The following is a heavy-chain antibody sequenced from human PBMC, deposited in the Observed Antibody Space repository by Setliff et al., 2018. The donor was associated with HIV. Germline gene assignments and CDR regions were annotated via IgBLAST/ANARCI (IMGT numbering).Heavy chain of an antibody. CDR3: ARPSFGSSSWKNDAFDI. CDR1: GYTFTGYY. J-gene: IGHJ3*02. D-gene: IGHD6-13*01. Sequence: GASVKVSCKASGYTFTGYYMHWVRQAPGQGLEWMGRSNPNSGGTNYAQKFQGRVTMTRDTSISTAYMELSRLRSDDTAVYYCARPSFGSSSWKNDAFDIWGQGTMVTVSS. CDR2: SNPNSGGT. V-gene: IGHV1-2*06.